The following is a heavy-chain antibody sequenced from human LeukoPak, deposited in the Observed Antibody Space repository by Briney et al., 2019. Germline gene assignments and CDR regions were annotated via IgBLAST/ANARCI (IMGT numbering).Heavy chain of an antibody. CDR2: ISASGGST. V-gene: IGHV3-23*01. J-gene: IGHJ4*02. CDR1: GFTFSSYA. D-gene: IGHD2-2*01. Sequence: GGSLRLSCAASGFTFSSYAMSWVRQAPGKGLEWVSAISASGGSTYYADSVKGRFTISRDNSKNTLYLQMNSLRAEDTAVYYCAKDLGYCSSTSCYGNSFDYWGQGTLVTVSS. CDR3: AKDLGYCSSTSCYGNSFDY.